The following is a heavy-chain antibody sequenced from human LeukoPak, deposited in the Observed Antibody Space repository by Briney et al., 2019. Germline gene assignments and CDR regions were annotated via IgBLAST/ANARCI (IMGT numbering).Heavy chain of an antibody. V-gene: IGHV1-2*02. CDR2: INPNSGGT. Sequence: ASVKVSCKASGYTFTGYYMRWVRQAPGQGLEWMGWINPNSGGTNYAQKFQGRVTMTRDTSISTAYMELSRLRSDDTAVYYCAIDCSSTSATPACVDYWGQGTLVTVPS. CDR1: GYTFTGYY. CDR3: AIDCSSTSATPACVDY. J-gene: IGHJ4*02. D-gene: IGHD2-2*01.